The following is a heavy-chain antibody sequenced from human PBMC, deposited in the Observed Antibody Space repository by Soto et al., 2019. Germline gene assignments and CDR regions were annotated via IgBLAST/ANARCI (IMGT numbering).Heavy chain of an antibody. CDR2: IKSKTDGGTT. J-gene: IGHJ6*02. V-gene: IGHV3-15*01. CDR3: TTARYSSSWYRGYYYYGMDV. D-gene: IGHD6-13*01. Sequence: GGSLRLSCAASGFTFSNAWMSWFRQAPGKGLEWVGRIKSKTDGGTTDYAAPVKGRFTISRDDSKNTLYLQMNSLKTEDTAVYYCTTARYSSSWYRGYYYYGMDVWGQGTTVTVSS. CDR1: GFTFSNAW.